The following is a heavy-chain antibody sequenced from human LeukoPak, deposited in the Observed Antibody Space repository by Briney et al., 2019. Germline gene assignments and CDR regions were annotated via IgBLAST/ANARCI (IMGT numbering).Heavy chain of an antibody. CDR2: ISSDGSNK. D-gene: IGHD4-17*01. Sequence: GGSLRLSCAASGFTFSNYATHWVRQAPGKGLEWVAVISSDGSNKYYADSVKGRFTISRDNSKNTLYLQMNSLRAEDTAVYYCAVTRGGYWGQGTLVTVSS. CDR1: GFTFSNYA. J-gene: IGHJ4*02. V-gene: IGHV3-30-3*01. CDR3: AVTRGGY.